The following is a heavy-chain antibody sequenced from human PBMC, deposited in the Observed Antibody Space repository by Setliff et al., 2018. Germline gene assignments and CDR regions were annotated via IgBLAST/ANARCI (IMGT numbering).Heavy chain of an antibody. CDR1: GGSFSGYY. J-gene: IGHJ6*03. Sequence: SETLSLTCAVYGGSFSGYYWSWIRQPPGKGLEWIGEINHSGSTNYNPSLESRVTISVDTSKNQFSLKLSSVTAADTAVYYCARGEGGSYLGAYYYYYMDVWGKGTTVTVSS. V-gene: IGHV4-34*01. CDR3: ARGEGGSYLGAYYYYYMDV. CDR2: INHSGST. D-gene: IGHD1-26*01.